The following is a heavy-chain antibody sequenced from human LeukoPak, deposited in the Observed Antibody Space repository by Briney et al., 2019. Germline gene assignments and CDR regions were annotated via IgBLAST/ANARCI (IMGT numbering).Heavy chain of an antibody. V-gene: IGHV3-43*02. J-gene: IGHJ6*02. CDR3: AKPEMGDGYNYGMDV. CDR1: GFTFDDYA. CDR2: ISGDGGST. D-gene: IGHD5-24*01. Sequence: GSLRLSCAASGFTFDDYAMHWVRQAPGKGLEWVSLISGDGGSTYYADSVKGRFTISRDNSKNSLYLQMNSLRTEDTALYYCAKPEMGDGYNYGMDVWSQGTTVTVSS.